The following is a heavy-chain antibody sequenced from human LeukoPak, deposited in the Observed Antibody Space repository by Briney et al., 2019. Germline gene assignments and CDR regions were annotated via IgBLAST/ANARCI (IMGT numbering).Heavy chain of an antibody. Sequence: ASVKVSCKASGYTFTSYDINCVRQATGQGLEWMGWMNPNSGNTGYAQKFQGRVTITRNTSISTAYMELSSLRSEDTAVYYCARKQLVDPKDSYYYYYMDVWGKGTTVTVSS. CDR3: ARKQLVDPKDSYYYYYMDV. CDR1: GYTFTSYD. J-gene: IGHJ6*03. D-gene: IGHD6-6*01. V-gene: IGHV1-8*03. CDR2: MNPNSGNT.